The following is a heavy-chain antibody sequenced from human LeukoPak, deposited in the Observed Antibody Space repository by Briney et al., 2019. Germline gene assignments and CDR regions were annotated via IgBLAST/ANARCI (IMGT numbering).Heavy chain of an antibody. J-gene: IGHJ3*02. CDR3: ARRRAVAGPDAFDI. CDR1: DYSISSGYGYY. V-gene: IGHV4-38-2*02. D-gene: IGHD6-19*01. CDR2: IYHSGIT. Sequence: PSETLSLTCTVSDYSISSGYGYYWGWIRQPPGKGLEWIGNIYHSGITYYNHFNSSLKSRVTISIDTSKNQFSLRLTSVTAADTAVYYCARRRAVAGPDAFDIWGQGTMVTVSS.